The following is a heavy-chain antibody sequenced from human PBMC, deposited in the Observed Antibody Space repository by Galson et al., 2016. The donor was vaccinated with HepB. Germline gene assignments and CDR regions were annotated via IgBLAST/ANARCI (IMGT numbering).Heavy chain of an antibody. CDR1: GFTFKTYT. D-gene: IGHD1-1*01. V-gene: IGHV3-21*01. J-gene: IGHJ3*01. Sequence: SLRLSCAASGFTFKTYTMNWVRQAPGKAPEWVSSISSRKTYTYYADSVRGRFTVSRDNAKDSLYLQMYSLRAEDTATYYCAREGSVVKPTDPVSAFDFWGQGTVVTVSS. CDR3: AREGSVVKPTDPVSAFDF. CDR2: ISSRKTYT.